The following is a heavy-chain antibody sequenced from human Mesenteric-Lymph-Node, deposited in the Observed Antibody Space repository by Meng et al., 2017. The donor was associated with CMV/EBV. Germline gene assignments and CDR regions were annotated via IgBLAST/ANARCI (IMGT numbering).Heavy chain of an antibody. CDR1: FSFRTSEIA. CDR2: IYWDDDK. CDR3: AHLGCSSTSCPTYFGH. Sequence: FSFRTSEIAVGWIRQPPGKALEWLALIYWDDDKRYNPSLNSRLTITKDTSKNQVVLTVIKMDPVDTATYYCAHLGCSSTSCPTYFGHWGQGTLITVSS. V-gene: IGHV2-5*02. J-gene: IGHJ4*02. D-gene: IGHD2-2*01.